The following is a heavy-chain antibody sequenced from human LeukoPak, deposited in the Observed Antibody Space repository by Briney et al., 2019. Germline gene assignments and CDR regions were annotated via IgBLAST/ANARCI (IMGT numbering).Heavy chain of an antibody. CDR1: GFTFSSYG. CDR2: IWYDASKK. D-gene: IGHD4-17*01. CDR3: TRYNGDYTSFGY. V-gene: IGHV3-33*01. J-gene: IGHJ4*02. Sequence: PGGSLRLSCAASGFTFSSYGMHWVRQAPGKGLEWVAVIWYDASKKDYADSVKGRFTISRDNSKNTLSLQMNSLRAEDTAVYYCTRYNGDYTSFGYWGQGSLVTVSS.